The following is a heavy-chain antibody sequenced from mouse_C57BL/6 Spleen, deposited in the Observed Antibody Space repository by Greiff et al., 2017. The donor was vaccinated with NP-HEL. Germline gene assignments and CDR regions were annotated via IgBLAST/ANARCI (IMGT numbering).Heavy chain of an antibody. V-gene: IGHV5-16*01. Sequence: EVKVVESEGGLVQPGSSMKLSCTASGFTFSDYYMAWVRQVPEKGLEWVANINYDGSSTYYLDSLKSRFIISRDNAKNILYLQMSSLKSEDTATYYCARYGNYESYWYFDFWGTGTTVTVSS. CDR2: INYDGSST. CDR1: GFTFSDYY. CDR3: ARYGNYESYWYFDF. D-gene: IGHD2-1*01. J-gene: IGHJ1*03.